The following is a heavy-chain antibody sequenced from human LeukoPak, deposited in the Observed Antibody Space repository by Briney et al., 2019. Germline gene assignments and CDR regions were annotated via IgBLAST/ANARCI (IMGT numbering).Heavy chain of an antibody. CDR3: AKDYYYDSSGYLDY. Sequence: QPGGSLRLSCAASGFTFSSYAMHWVRQAPGKGLEWVAVISYDGSNKYYADSVKGRFTISRDNSKNTLYLQMNSLRAEDTAVYYCAKDYYYDSSGYLDYWGQGTLVTVSS. CDR1: GFTFSSYA. V-gene: IGHV3-30-3*01. CDR2: ISYDGSNK. J-gene: IGHJ4*02. D-gene: IGHD3-22*01.